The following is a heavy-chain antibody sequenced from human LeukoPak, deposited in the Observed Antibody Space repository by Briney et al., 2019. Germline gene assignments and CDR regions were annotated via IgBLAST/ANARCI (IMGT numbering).Heavy chain of an antibody. D-gene: IGHD3-9*01. J-gene: IGHJ4*02. CDR1: GFTFSSYG. Sequence: GGSLRLSCAASGFTFSSYGMHWVRQAPGKGLEWVAVISYDGSNKYYADSVKGRFTISRDNSKNTLYLQMNSLRAEDTAVYYCAKEGYEYYDILTGYSGFDYWGQGTLVTVSS. CDR3: AKEGYEYYDILTGYSGFDY. CDR2: ISYDGSNK. V-gene: IGHV3-30*18.